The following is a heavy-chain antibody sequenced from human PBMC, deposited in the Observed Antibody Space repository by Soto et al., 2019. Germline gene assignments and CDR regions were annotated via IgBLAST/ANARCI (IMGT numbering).Heavy chain of an antibody. CDR2: ISYDGSNK. V-gene: IGHV3-30*18. CDR3: AKGGIVGATTHDYYYYGMDV. Sequence: GSLRLSCAASGFTFSSYGMHWVRQAPGKGLEWVAVISYDGSNKYYADSVKGRFTISRDNSKNTLYLQMNSLRAEDTAVYYCAKGGIVGATTHDYYYYGMDVWGQGTTVTVSS. CDR1: GFTFSSYG. J-gene: IGHJ6*02. D-gene: IGHD1-26*01.